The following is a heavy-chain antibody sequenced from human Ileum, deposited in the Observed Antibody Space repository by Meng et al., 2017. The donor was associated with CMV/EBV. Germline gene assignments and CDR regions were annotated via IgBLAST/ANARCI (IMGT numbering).Heavy chain of an antibody. CDR2: IYDSGST. CDR3: AGDWGPYSSRGYFDP. Sequence: QGAGPGLVSPSETPSLTCTVTGCSISSGTYDWAWIRQSPGKGLEWIGIIYDSGSTYDNPSLKSRVTMSVDTFKNQFSLKLTSVTAADTAVYYCAGDWGPYSSRGYFDPWGQGTLVTVSS. D-gene: IGHD6-13*01. V-gene: IGHV4-39*07. CDR1: GCSISSGTYD. J-gene: IGHJ5*02.